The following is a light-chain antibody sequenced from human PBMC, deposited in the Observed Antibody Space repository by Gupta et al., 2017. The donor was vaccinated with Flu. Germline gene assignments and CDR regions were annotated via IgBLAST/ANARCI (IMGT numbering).Light chain of an antibody. V-gene: IGKV2-30*01. CDR1: QRRVFSDGSAY. CDR2: KGS. J-gene: IGKJ1*01. CDR3: KQRKSCPRT. Sequence: DAVMTQSPLSLPVTLGQPASISCRSSQRRVFSDGSAYLSWFHQRPGQSPRRLIYKGSNRDSGVPDRFSGSGSGTEFTLKISRVEAEDVGVYYCKQRKSCPRTFGQGTKVEIK.